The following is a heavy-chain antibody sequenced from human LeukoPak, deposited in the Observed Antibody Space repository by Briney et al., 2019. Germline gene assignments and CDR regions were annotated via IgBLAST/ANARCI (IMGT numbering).Heavy chain of an antibody. CDR1: GFTFSSYW. J-gene: IGHJ4*02. V-gene: IGHV3-74*01. Sequence: GGSLRLSCAASGFTFSSYWMHWVRQAPGEGLVWVSRINSDGSSTSYADSVKGRFTISRDNAKNTLYLQMNSLRAEDTAVYYCARDGLYDFWSGYPDYWGQGTLVTVSS. D-gene: IGHD3-3*01. CDR2: INSDGSST. CDR3: ARDGLYDFWSGYPDY.